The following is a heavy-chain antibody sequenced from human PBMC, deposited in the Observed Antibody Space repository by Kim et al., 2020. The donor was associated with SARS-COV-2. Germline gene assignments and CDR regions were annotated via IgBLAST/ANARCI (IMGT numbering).Heavy chain of an antibody. CDR2: ISYDGSNK. CDR3: ARESSSWGYDFDY. D-gene: IGHD6-13*01. J-gene: IGHJ4*02. V-gene: IGHV3-30*04. Sequence: GGSLRLSCAASGFTFSSYAMHWVRQAPGKGLEWVAVISYDGSNKYYADSVKGRFTISRDNSKNTLYLQMNSLRAEDTAVYYCARESSSWGYDFDYWGQGT. CDR1: GFTFSSYA.